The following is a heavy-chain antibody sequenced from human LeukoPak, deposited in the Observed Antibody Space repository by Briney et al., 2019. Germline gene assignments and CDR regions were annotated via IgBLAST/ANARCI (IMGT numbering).Heavy chain of an antibody. CDR1: GFTVSNTY. CDR3: ATPATGTTFGY. Sequence: GGSLRLSCAASGFTVSNTYMSWVRQAPGKGLEWVSVIYSGGSTYYADSVKGRFTISRDNSKNTLYLQMNSLRAEDTAVYYCATPATGTTFGYWGQGTLVTVSS. D-gene: IGHD1-1*01. CDR2: IYSGGST. J-gene: IGHJ4*02. V-gene: IGHV3-53*01.